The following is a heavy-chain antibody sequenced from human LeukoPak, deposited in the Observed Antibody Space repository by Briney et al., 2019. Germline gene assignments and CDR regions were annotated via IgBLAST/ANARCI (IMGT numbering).Heavy chain of an antibody. V-gene: IGHV3-20*04. Sequence: GGSLRLXCAASGFTFDDYGMSWVRQAPGKGLEWVSGINWNGGSTGYADSVKGRFTISRDNAKNSLYLQMNSLRAEDTALYYCARDAGSNYRYYFDYWGQGTLVTVSS. J-gene: IGHJ4*02. CDR1: GFTFDDYG. CDR2: INWNGGST. D-gene: IGHD4-11*01. CDR3: ARDAGSNYRYYFDY.